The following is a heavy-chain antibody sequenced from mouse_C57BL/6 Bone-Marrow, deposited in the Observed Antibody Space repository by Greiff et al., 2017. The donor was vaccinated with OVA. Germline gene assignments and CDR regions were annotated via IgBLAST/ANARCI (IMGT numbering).Heavy chain of an antibody. J-gene: IGHJ2*01. CDR1: GYTFTDYY. V-gene: IGHV1-19*01. D-gene: IGHD1-1*01. CDR2: INPYNGGT. CDR3: AVTPVVATPFDY. Sequence: VQLQQSGPVLVKPGASVKMSCKASGYTFTDYYMNWVKQSHGKSLEWIGVINPYNGGTSYNQKFKGKATLTVDKSSSTAYMELNSLTSEDSAVYYCAVTPVVATPFDYWGQGTTLTVSS.